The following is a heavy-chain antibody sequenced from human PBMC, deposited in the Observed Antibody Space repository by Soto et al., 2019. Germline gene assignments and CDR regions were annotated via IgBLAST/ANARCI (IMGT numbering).Heavy chain of an antibody. CDR2: ISGYNGHT. D-gene: IGHD3-16*01. J-gene: IGHJ6*02. CDR3: AREGEMPYYYYGLDV. Sequence: QVQLVQSGAEVRKPGASVKVSCKASGYTFTTYGISWVRQAPGQGLEWMGWISGYNGHTKYAQKFQGRVTMTTDTSTSTVYMDVRSLRSDDTAGYYCAREGEMPYYYYGLDVWGQGTTVTVSS. V-gene: IGHV1-18*01. CDR1: GYTFTTYG.